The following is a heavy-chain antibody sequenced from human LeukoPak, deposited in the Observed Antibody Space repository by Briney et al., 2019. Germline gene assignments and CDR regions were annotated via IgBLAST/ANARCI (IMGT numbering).Heavy chain of an antibody. Sequence: GGSLRLSCAVSGSSVSNNYMNWVRQAPGKGLEWVSVIFSGGNTYSADSVKGRFSISRDTSKNTVYLQINNLRAEDTAVYYCARRYYGDSSLDWGQGTLVTVSS. J-gene: IGHJ4*02. CDR3: ARRYYGDSSLD. V-gene: IGHV3-66*04. D-gene: IGHD4-17*01. CDR1: GSSVSNNY. CDR2: IFSGGNT.